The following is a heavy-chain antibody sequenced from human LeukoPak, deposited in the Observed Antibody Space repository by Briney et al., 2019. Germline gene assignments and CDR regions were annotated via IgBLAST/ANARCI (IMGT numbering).Heavy chain of an antibody. CDR1: GYTFNTYG. V-gene: IGHV1-18*01. Sequence: ASVKVSCKASGYTFNTYGITWVRQAPGQGLEWMGWISAYNGNTNYAQKLQGRVTMTTDTSTSTAYMELRSLRSDDTAVYYCARGGGLYYDSSGYPDYWGQGTLVTVSS. CDR3: ARGGGLYYDSSGYPDY. J-gene: IGHJ4*02. D-gene: IGHD3-22*01. CDR2: ISAYNGNT.